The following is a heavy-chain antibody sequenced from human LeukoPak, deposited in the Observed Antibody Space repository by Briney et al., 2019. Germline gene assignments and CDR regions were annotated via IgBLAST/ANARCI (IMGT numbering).Heavy chain of an antibody. CDR2: IYHSGNT. Sequence: SETLSLTCTVSGGSISSYYWSWIRQPPGKGLEWIGYIYHSGNTNYNPSLKSRVTMSVDTSTNQFSLKLSSVTAADTAVYYCARYTAMASYFDYWGQGTLVTVSS. CDR1: GGSISSYY. J-gene: IGHJ4*02. D-gene: IGHD5-18*01. CDR3: ARYTAMASYFDY. V-gene: IGHV4-59*01.